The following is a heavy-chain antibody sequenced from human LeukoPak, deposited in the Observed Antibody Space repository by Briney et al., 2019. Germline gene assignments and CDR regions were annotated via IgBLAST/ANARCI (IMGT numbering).Heavy chain of an antibody. CDR2: IKSKADGGTT. V-gene: IGHV3-15*01. D-gene: IGHD5/OR15-5a*01. Sequence: GGSLRLSCAASGFTFSSAWMTWVRQAPGKGLEWVGHIKSKADGGTTDYAAPAKGRFTISRDDSKNTLSLQMNSLKYEDTAVYYCTTDPFMLDVYHFHYWGQGTLVTVSS. CDR3: TTDPFMLDVYHFHY. J-gene: IGHJ4*02. CDR1: GFTFSSAW.